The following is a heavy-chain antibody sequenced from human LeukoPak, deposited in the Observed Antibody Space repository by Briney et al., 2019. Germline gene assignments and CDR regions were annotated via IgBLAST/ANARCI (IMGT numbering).Heavy chain of an antibody. CDR2: ISGSDGTI. D-gene: IGHD6-19*01. CDR3: AKRSSYSSGYYGDY. Sequence: GGSLRLSCAASGFTFSAYAMIWAPHAPGRGPEWVSAISGSDGTIYYADSVKGRFTVSRDNSKNTLYLQMNSLRAEDSAIYFCAKRSSYSSGYYGDYWGQGTLVTVSS. J-gene: IGHJ4*02. V-gene: IGHV3-23*01. CDR1: GFTFSAYA.